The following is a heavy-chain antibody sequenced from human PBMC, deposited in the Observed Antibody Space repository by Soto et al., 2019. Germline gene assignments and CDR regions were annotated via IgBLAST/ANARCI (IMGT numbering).Heavy chain of an antibody. CDR3: ASPAFGRWDYYGSGSYLALGYGMDV. Sequence: PSETLSLTCTVSGGSISSSSYYWGWIRQPPGKGLEWIGSIYYSGSTYYNPSLKSRVTISVDTSKNQFSLKLSSVTAADTAVYYCASPAFGRWDYYGSGSYLALGYGMDVWGQGTTVTVSS. CDR2: IYYSGST. V-gene: IGHV4-39*01. CDR1: GGSISSSSYY. J-gene: IGHJ6*02. D-gene: IGHD3-10*01.